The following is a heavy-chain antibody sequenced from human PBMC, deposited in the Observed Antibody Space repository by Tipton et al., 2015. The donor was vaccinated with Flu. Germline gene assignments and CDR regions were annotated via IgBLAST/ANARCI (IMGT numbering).Heavy chain of an antibody. J-gene: IGHJ1*01. CDR3: AKSGSYLEYLKH. CDR2: IYTSGST. D-gene: IGHD1-26*01. V-gene: IGHV4-4*07. Sequence: TLSLTCTVSGGSISSYYWSWIRQPAGKGLEWIGRIYTSGSTNYNPSLKSRVTMSVDTSKNQFSLKLTSVSAADTAVYYCAKSGSYLEYLKHWGQGTLVTVSS. CDR1: GGSISSYY.